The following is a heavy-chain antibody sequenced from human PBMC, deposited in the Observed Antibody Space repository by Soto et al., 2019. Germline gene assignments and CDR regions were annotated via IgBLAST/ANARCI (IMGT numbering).Heavy chain of an antibody. CDR1: GYIFSAYY. CDR2: INPSGGTT. V-gene: IGHV1-46*01. CDR3: ARSYCGRDCPNSWFDP. D-gene: IGHD2-21*02. J-gene: IGHJ5*02. Sequence: GASVKVSCKASGYIFSAYYIHWVRQVPGQGFEWMGIINPSGGTTTYAQEFQGRVTMTRDTSTSTVYMELGSLRSEDTAIYYCARSYCGRDCPNSWFDPWGQGTLVTVS.